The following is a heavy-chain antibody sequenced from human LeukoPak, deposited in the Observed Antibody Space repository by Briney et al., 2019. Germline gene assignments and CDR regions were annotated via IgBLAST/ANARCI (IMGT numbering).Heavy chain of an antibody. D-gene: IGHD3-22*01. CDR1: GYTFASYG. Sequence: ASVRVSCKASGYTFASYGVSWLRQAPGQGLEWLGWISAYSTNTLYAQSLQGRVTMTADTLTKTAYMDLRSLRSDDTAMYYCARDLAHDYYDSSYAAFDVWGQGTMVTVSS. CDR3: ARDLAHDYYDSSYAAFDV. CDR2: ISAYSTNT. J-gene: IGHJ3*01. V-gene: IGHV1-18*01.